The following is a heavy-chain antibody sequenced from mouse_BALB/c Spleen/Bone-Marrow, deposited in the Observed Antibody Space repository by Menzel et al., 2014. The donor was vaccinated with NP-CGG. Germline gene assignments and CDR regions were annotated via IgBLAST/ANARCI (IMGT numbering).Heavy chain of an antibody. D-gene: IGHD2-14*01. CDR2: INPYNDGT. Sequence: VQLKESGPELVKPGASVKMSCKASGYTFTSYVMHWVKQKPGQGLEWIGYINPYNDGTKYNEKLKGMATLTSDRSSSTAYMELSSLTSEDSAVYYCAKGGNYRYDFDYWGQGTTLTVSS. CDR3: AKGGNYRYDFDY. J-gene: IGHJ2*01. CDR1: GYTFTSYV. V-gene: IGHV1-14*01.